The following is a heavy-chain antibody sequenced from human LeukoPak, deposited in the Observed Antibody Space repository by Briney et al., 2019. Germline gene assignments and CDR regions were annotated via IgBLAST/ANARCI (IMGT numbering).Heavy chain of an antibody. Sequence: GASVKVSCKVSGYTLTELSVHWVRQAPGKGLEWMGGFDPEDGETIYAQKFQGRVTMTEDTSTDTAYMELSSLRSEDTAVYYCARYPLWYYYGSGLRGGHATFDYWGQGTLVTVSS. V-gene: IGHV1-24*01. D-gene: IGHD3-10*01. J-gene: IGHJ4*02. CDR1: GYTLTELS. CDR3: ARYPLWYYYGSGLRGGHATFDY. CDR2: FDPEDGET.